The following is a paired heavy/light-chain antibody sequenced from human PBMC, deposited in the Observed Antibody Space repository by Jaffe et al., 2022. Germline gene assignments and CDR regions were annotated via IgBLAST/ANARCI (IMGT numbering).Heavy chain of an antibody. V-gene: IGHV4-38-2*01. CDR1: GYSISSGYY. D-gene: IGHD6-19*01. CDR2: IYHSGST. CDR3: VTYNSGWRHFDY. J-gene: IGHJ4*02. Sequence: QVQLQESGPGLVKPSETLSLTCAVSGYSISSGYYCGWIRQPPGKGLEWIGNIYHSGSTYYNPSLKSRVTISLDTSKNQFSVKLSSVTAADTAVYYCVTYNSGWRHFDYWGQGTLVTVSS.
Light chain of an antibody. J-gene: IGKJ5*01. V-gene: IGKV1-39*01. CDR2: AAS. CDR3: QQSYSTPSLT. CDR1: QSISNF. Sequence: DIQMTQSPSSLSASVGDRVTITCRASQSISNFLNWYQQKPGKAPKLLIYAASSLQSGVPSRFTGSGSGTDFTLTISSLQPEDFATYYCQQSYSTPSLTFGQGTRLEI.